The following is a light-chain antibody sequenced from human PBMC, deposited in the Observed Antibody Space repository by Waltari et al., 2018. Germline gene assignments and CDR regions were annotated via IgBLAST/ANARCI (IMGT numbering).Light chain of an antibody. CDR3: AAWDDSLNGLYV. J-gene: IGLJ1*01. Sequence: QSILTQPPSVSGTPGPRVTIPCSGSSSNIGRNAVTWYQQLPGSAPNLLLYTDSQRPSGVPDRFSGSKSGTSASLAISGLRSEDEAEYYCAAWDDSLNGLYVFGTGTKVTVL. CDR2: TDS. V-gene: IGLV1-44*01. CDR1: SSNIGRNA.